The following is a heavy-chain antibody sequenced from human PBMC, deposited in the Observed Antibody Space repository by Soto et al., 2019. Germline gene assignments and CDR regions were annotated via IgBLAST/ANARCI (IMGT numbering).Heavy chain of an antibody. Sequence: GGSLRLSCAASGVTFSSYGMHGVRQAPGKGLEWVAVIWYDGSNKYYADSVKGRFTISRDNSKNTLYLQMNSLRAEDTAVYYCAREGWLRLYYFDYWGQGTLVTVSS. D-gene: IGHD5-12*01. CDR2: IWYDGSNK. CDR3: AREGWLRLYYFDY. V-gene: IGHV3-33*01. J-gene: IGHJ4*02. CDR1: GVTFSSYG.